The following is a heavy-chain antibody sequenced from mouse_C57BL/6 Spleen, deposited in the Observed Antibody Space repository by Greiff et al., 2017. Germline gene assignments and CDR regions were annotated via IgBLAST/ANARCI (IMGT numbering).Heavy chain of an antibody. D-gene: IGHD1-1*01. CDR2: IYPGDGDT. V-gene: IGHV1-80*01. J-gene: IGHJ4*01. CDR1: GYAFSSYW. Sequence: VQLKQSGAELVKPGASVKISCKASGYAFSSYWMNWVKQRPGKGLEWIGQIYPGDGDTNYNGKFKGKATLTADKSSSTAYMQLSSLTSEDSAVYFWASSLYGSSSYAMDYWGQGTSVTVSS. CDR3: ASSLYGSSSYAMDY.